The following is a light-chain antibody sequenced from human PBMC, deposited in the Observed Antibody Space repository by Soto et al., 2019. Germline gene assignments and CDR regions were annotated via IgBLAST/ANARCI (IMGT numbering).Light chain of an antibody. V-gene: IGLV1-44*01. Sequence: QSVLTQRPSASGTPGQRVTISCSGRRSNVGTNLVNWYQQLPGTAPKLLIYAHIQRPSGVPDRFSGSTSGTSASLAISGLQSEDEADYYCAVWDDGLNGYVFGTGTKLTVL. CDR3: AVWDDGLNGYV. CDR2: AHI. J-gene: IGLJ1*01. CDR1: RSNVGTNL.